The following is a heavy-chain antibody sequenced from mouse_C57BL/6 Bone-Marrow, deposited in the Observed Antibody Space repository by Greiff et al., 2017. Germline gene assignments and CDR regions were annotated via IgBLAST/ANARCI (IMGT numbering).Heavy chain of an antibody. D-gene: IGHD1-1*01. V-gene: IGHV5-17*01. CDR3: ARPIYYFHAMDY. J-gene: IGHJ4*01. CDR2: ISSGSSTI. CDR1: GFTFSDYG. Sequence: EVKLVESGGGLVKPGGSLKLSCAASGFTFSDYGMHWVRQAPEKGLEWVAYISSGSSTIYYADTVKGRFTISRDNAKNTLFLQMTSLRSEDTAMYYCARPIYYFHAMDYWGQGTSVTVSS.